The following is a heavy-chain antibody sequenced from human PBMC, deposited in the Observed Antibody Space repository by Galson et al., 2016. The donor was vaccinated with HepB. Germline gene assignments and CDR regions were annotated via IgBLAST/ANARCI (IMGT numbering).Heavy chain of an antibody. CDR2: ISFTGNTI. CDR1: GFTFSDYY. D-gene: IGHD4-17*01. CDR3: AKGYGVFDY. Sequence: SLRLSCAASGFTFSDYYMSWIRQAPGKGLEWVSYISFTGNTINYEDSVKGRFTISRDNAKKSVYLQMNSLRAEDTAIYYCAKGYGVFDYWGQGTLVTVSS. J-gene: IGHJ4*02. V-gene: IGHV3-11*01.